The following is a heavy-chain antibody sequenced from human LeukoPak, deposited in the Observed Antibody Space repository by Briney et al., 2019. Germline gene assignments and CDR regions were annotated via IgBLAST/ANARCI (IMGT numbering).Heavy chain of an antibody. V-gene: IGHV3-21*01. CDR2: ISSSSSYI. Sequence: GGSLRLSCAASGFTFSSYSVNWVRQAPGKGLEWVSSISSSSSYIYYADSVKGRFTTSRDNAKNSLYLQMNSLRAEDTAVYYCARGGRLLWFGESIGYWGQGTLVTVSS. CDR3: ARGGRLLWFGESIGY. D-gene: IGHD3-10*01. J-gene: IGHJ4*02. CDR1: GFTFSSYS.